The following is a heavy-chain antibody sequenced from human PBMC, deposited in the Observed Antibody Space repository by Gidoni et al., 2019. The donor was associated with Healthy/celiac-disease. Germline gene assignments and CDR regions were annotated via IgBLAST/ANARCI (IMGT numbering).Heavy chain of an antibody. CDR1: GGSFSGYY. Sequence: QVQLQQWGAGLLKPSETLSLTCAVYGGSFSGYYWSWIRQPPGKGREWIGEINHSGSTNYNPSLKSRVTISVDTSKNQFSLKLSSVTAADTAVYYCARGRIMAVAGIRHVGPWEQKRNWFDPWGQGTLVTVSS. CDR2: INHSGST. V-gene: IGHV4-34*01. CDR3: ARGRIMAVAGIRHVGPWEQKRNWFDP. D-gene: IGHD6-19*01. J-gene: IGHJ5*02.